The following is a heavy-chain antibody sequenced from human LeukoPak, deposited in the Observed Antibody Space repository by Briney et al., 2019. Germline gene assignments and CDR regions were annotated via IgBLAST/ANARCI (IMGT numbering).Heavy chain of an antibody. Sequence: SETLSLTCTVSGGSISSYYWSWIRQPAGKGLEWIGRIYTSGSTNYNPSLKSRVTMSVDTSKNQFSLKLSSVTAADTAVYYCARRDYDILTGYYSRTGFDYWGQGTLVTVSS. D-gene: IGHD3-9*01. CDR1: GGSISSYY. CDR3: ARRDYDILTGYYSRTGFDY. V-gene: IGHV4-4*07. J-gene: IGHJ4*02. CDR2: IYTSGST.